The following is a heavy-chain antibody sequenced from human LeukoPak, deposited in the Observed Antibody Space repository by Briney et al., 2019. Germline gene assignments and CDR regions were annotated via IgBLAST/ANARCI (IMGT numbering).Heavy chain of an antibody. CDR1: GFTFSSYG. CDR3: ARAGSWSGYPNYYYYGMDV. Sequence: GGSLRLSCAASGFTFSSYGMHWVRQAPGKGLEWVAVIWYDGSNKYYADSVKGRFTISRDNSKNTLYLQMNSLRAEDTAVYYCARAGSWSGYPNYYYYGMDVWGQGTTVTVSS. J-gene: IGHJ6*02. CDR2: IWYDGSNK. D-gene: IGHD3-3*01. V-gene: IGHV3-33*01.